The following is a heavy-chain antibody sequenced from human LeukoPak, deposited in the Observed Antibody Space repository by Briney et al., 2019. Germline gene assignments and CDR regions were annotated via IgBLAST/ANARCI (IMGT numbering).Heavy chain of an antibody. D-gene: IGHD1-26*01. CDR1: GFTFSSYA. J-gene: IGHJ4*02. CDR2: ISGSGGST. V-gene: IGHV3-23*01. Sequence: PGRSLRLSCVASGFTFSSYAMSWVRQAPGKGLEWVSAISGSGGSTYYADSVKGRFTISRDNSKNTLYLQMNNLRAEDTAVYYCAKGGGAGVYSGSYCFDYWGQGTLVTVSS. CDR3: AKGGGAGVYSGSYCFDY.